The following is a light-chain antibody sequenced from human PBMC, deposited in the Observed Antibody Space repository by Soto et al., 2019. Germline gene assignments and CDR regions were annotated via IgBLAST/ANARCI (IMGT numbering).Light chain of an antibody. CDR1: QSVSSSY. CDR3: QQYGRSSKMYT. CDR2: GAS. J-gene: IGKJ2*01. Sequence: EIVLTQSPGTLSLSPGERATLSCRASQSVSSSYLAWYQQKPGQAPRLLIYGASSRATGIPDRFSGSGSGTDFTITISRLEPELFAVDYCQQYGRSSKMYTFGRGTELEIK. V-gene: IGKV3-20*01.